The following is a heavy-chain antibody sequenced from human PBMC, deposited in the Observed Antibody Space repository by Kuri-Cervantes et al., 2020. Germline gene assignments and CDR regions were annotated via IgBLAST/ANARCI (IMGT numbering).Heavy chain of an antibody. CDR2: ISSDGGST. Sequence: GEFLKISCEASGFTFSTFLMHWVRQAPGKGLVWVSRISSDGGSTSYADSVKGRFTISRDNAKNTLYLQMNSLRDEGTAVYYCARQEKGIVATYRHYYYYGMDVWGQGTTVTVSS. CDR1: GFTFSTFL. D-gene: IGHD1-26*01. CDR3: ARQEKGIVATYRHYYYYGMDV. V-gene: IGHV3-74*01. J-gene: IGHJ6*02.